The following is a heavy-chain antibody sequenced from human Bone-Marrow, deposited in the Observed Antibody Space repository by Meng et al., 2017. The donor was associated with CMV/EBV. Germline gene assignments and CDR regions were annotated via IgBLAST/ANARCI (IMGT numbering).Heavy chain of an antibody. V-gene: IGHV1-46*01. D-gene: IGHD3-16*01. CDR3: ARDLYGGGGFWFDP. CDR2: INPSGGST. Sequence: NGSRYTLTRYYMHWGRKAPGQGLEWMGIINPSGGSTSYAQKFQGRVTMTRDTSTSTVYMELSSLRSEDTAVYYCARDLYGGGGFWFDPWGQGTLVTVSS. CDR1: RYTLTRYY. J-gene: IGHJ5*02.